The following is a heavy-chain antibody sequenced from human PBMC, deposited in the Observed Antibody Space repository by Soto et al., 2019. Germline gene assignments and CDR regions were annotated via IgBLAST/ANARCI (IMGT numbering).Heavy chain of an antibody. J-gene: IGHJ4*02. D-gene: IGHD6-13*01. CDR3: ARIPPGWGGGQLVLDY. CDR2: INSDASTT. Sequence: EVQLVESGGGLVQPGGSLRLSCAASGFTFSSFWMYWVRQAPGKGLVWVSRINSDASTTSYADSVKGRFTISRDNPKNRVYLKMNRLRAGDRAVYYCARIPPGWGGGQLVLDYWGQGTLVTVSS. V-gene: IGHV3-74*01. CDR1: GFTFSSFW.